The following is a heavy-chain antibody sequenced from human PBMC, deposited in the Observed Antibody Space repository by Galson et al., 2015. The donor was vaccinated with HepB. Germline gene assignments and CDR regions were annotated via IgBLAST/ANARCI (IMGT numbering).Heavy chain of an antibody. CDR3: AADLALNYFDSRGYHNDF. CDR1: GYTLTELS. CDR2: FDPEDGET. Sequence: SVKVSCKVSGYTLTELSMHWVRQAPGKGLEWMGGFDPEDGETLYAQKFQGRVTMTEDTSTDTAYMELSSLRSEDTAVYYCAADLALNYFDSRGYHNDFWGQGTLVTVSS. D-gene: IGHD3-22*01. V-gene: IGHV1-24*01. J-gene: IGHJ4*02.